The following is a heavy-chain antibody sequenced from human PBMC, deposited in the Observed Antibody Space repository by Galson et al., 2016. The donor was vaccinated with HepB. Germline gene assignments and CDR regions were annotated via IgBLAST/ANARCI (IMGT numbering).Heavy chain of an antibody. D-gene: IGHD3-22*01. CDR3: AKNVNYYSS. CDR2: VSGSPTGT. V-gene: IGHV3-23*01. CDR1: GLTFSSYT. Sequence: SLRLSCAASGLTFSSYTMTWVRQAPGKGLEWVSSVSGSPTGTYYADSVKGRFTISRDNSKNTLYLQMNSLRAEDSAVYYCAKNVNYYSSWGQGTLVTVSS. J-gene: IGHJ5*02.